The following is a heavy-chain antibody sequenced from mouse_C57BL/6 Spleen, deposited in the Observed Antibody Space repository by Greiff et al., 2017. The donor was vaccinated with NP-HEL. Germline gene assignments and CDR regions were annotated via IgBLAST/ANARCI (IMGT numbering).Heavy chain of an antibody. J-gene: IGHJ4*01. CDR1: GFTFSDYG. V-gene: IGHV5-17*01. CDR3: ARSDYYAMDY. Sequence: EVNVVESGGGLVKPGGSLKLSCAASGFTFSDYGMHWVRQAPEKGLEWVAYISSGSSTIYYADTVKGRFTISRDNAKNILFLQMTSLRSEDTAMYYCARSDYYAMDYWGQGTSVTVSS. CDR2: ISSGSSTI.